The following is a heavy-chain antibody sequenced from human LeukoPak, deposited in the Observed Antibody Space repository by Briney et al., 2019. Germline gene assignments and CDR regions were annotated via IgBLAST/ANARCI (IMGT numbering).Heavy chain of an antibody. V-gene: IGHV4-59*01. CDR2: IFYTGST. Sequence: PSETLSLTCTVSRGSISDYYWSWIRQPPGEGLEWIGYIFYTGSTNYNPSLNSRVTISLDTSKNQFSLNLNSVTAADTAVYYCARELKVGNTGYYFDYWGQGTLVTVSS. D-gene: IGHD2/OR15-2a*01. CDR1: RGSISDYY. CDR3: ARELKVGNTGYYFDY. J-gene: IGHJ4*02.